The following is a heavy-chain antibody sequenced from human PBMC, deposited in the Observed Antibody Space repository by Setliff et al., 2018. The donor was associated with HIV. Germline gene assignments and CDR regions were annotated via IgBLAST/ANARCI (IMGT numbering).Heavy chain of an antibody. J-gene: IGHJ4*02. D-gene: IGHD6-19*01. V-gene: IGHV1-2*06. Sequence: ASVKVSCKASGYTFTDHYMHWVRQAPGHGLEWMGRITPNSGGTNYARKFQDRVTMTRDTSISTAYMELSRLTSDDTAVYYCARDTENVFISGHRYFDYWGPGTLVTVCS. CDR1: GYTFTDHY. CDR2: ITPNSGGT. CDR3: ARDTENVFISGHRYFDY.